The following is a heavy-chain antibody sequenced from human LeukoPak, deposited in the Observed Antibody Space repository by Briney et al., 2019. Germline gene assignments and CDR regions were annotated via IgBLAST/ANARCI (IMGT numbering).Heavy chain of an antibody. CDR2: IYYSGST. CDR1: GGSISSYY. J-gene: IGHJ5*02. CDR3: ARVAAVGVS. Sequence: SETLSLTCTVSGGSISSYYWSWIRQPPGKGLEWIGYIYYSGSTNYNPSLKSRVTISVDTSKNQFSLKLSSVTAAETAVYYCARVAAVGVSWGRGTLVTVSS. D-gene: IGHD4-23*01. V-gene: IGHV4-59*01.